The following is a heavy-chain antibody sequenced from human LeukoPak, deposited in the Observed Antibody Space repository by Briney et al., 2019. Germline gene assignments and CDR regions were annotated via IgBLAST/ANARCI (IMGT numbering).Heavy chain of an antibody. J-gene: IGHJ4*02. D-gene: IGHD3-22*01. V-gene: IGHV3-9*01. CDR2: ICWNSGSI. Sequence: GGSLRLSCAASGFTFDDYAMHWVRQAPGKGLEWVSGICWNSGSIGYADSVKGRFTISRDNAKNSLYLQMNSLRAEDTALYYCAKDYYYDISGLFDYWGQGTLVTVSS. CDR3: AKDYYYDISGLFDY. CDR1: GFTFDDYA.